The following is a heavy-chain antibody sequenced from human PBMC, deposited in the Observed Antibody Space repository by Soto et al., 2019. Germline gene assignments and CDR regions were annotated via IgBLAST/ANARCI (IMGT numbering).Heavy chain of an antibody. D-gene: IGHD6-19*01. Sequence: QLQLQESGPGLVKPSETLSLTCTVSGGSISSSSYYWGWIRQPPGKGLEWIGSIYYSGSTYYNPSLKSRVTISVDTSKNQSSLMLSSVTAADTAVYDCASQAVAGLYFDYWGQGALVAVSS. CDR1: GGSISSSSYY. J-gene: IGHJ4*02. CDR2: IYYSGST. V-gene: IGHV4-39*01. CDR3: ASQAVAGLYFDY.